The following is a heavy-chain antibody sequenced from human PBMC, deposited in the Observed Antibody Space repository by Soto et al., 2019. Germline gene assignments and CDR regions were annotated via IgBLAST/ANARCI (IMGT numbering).Heavy chain of an antibody. V-gene: IGHV4-30-4*01. CDR2: IYYSGST. J-gene: IGHJ4*02. Sequence: SETLSLTCPVSGGSISSGDYYCSWIRQPRGKGLEWIGYIYYSGSTYYNPSLKSRVTISVDTSKNQFSLKLSSVTAADTAVYYRARVPVGVMVYATPTGYFDYWGQGTLVTVS. CDR3: ARVPVGVMVYATPTGYFDY. D-gene: IGHD2-8*01. CDR1: GGSISSGDYY.